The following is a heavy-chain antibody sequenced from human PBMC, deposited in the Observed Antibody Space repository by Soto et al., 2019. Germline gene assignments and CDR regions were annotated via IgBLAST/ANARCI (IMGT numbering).Heavy chain of an antibody. V-gene: IGHV3-30-3*01. CDR2: ISYDGSNK. Sequence: GGSLRLSCAASGFTFSSYAMHWVRQAPGKGLEWVAVISYDGSNKYYADSVKGRFTISRDNSKNTLYLQMNSLRAEDTAVYYCARDWANIVLMVYAISYYYYYGMDVWGQGTTVTVSS. J-gene: IGHJ6*02. D-gene: IGHD2-8*01. CDR3: ARDWANIVLMVYAISYYYYYGMDV. CDR1: GFTFSSYA.